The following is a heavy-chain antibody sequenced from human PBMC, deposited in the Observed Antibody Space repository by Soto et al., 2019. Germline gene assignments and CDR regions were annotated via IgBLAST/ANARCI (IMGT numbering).Heavy chain of an antibody. D-gene: IGHD3-10*01. V-gene: IGHV4-59*01. CDR1: GGSINNYY. J-gene: IGHJ5*02. CDR2: IHYSGST. CDR3: ATGRFSALVRGVLIFDP. Sequence: QVLLQESGPGLVKPSETLSLTCTVSGGSINNYYWNWIRQPPGKGLEWIGYIHYSGSTNYKPYLRKRITISVGTSKNQFSLKLNSVTAADTAVYYCATGRFSALVRGVLIFDPWGQGTLVTVSS.